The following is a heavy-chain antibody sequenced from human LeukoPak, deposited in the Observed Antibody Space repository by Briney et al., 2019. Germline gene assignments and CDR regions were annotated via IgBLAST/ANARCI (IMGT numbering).Heavy chain of an antibody. D-gene: IGHD3-3*01. CDR1: GFSLNNYA. CDR2: VSGSGGST. Sequence: GGSQRLSCAASGFSLNNYAMSWVRQAPGNALEWVSAVSGSGGSTYYADYVKARVTISRDNSKNTLYLQMNSLRSEDTAVYYWAKDSVPEPFWSGYDSFDYSGQGTLVTVSS. V-gene: IGHV3-23*01. CDR3: AKDSVPEPFWSGYDSFDY. J-gene: IGHJ4*02.